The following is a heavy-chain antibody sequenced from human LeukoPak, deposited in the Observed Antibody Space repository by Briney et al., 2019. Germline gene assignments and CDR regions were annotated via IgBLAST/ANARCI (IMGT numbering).Heavy chain of an antibody. Sequence: GGSLRLSCAASGFTFSNYAMSWVRQAPGKGLEWVSVIIPSGDNTYYADSVKGRFTISRDNAKNTVSLQMNSLRAEDTAVYYCASDGAYAMAVWGQGTTVTVSS. CDR2: IIPSGDNT. D-gene: IGHD1-26*01. CDR3: ASDGAYAMAV. J-gene: IGHJ6*02. V-gene: IGHV3-23*01. CDR1: GFTFSNYA.